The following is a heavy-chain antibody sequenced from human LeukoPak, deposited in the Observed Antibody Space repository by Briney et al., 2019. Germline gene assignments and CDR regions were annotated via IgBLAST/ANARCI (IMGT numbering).Heavy chain of an antibody. CDR2: TYSNSGNT. J-gene: IGHJ4*02. CDR1: GYTFTSYD. Sequence: AAVKVSCKASGYTFTSYDIDWVRTATGQGLGWVGRTYSNSGNTGYAQKFQGRVTKTKNTSISTAYMELSSRRSEDTAVYYCARGLGYSVYDRWGEGTRVSVSS. V-gene: IGHV1-8*01. CDR3: ARGLGYSVYDR. D-gene: IGHD5/OR15-5a*01.